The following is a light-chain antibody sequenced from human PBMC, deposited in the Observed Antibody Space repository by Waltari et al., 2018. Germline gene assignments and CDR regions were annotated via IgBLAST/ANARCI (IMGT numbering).Light chain of an antibody. CDR2: KNN. CDR1: ALPKQY. J-gene: IGLJ2*01. Sequence: SYELTQPPSVSVSPGQTARITCSGGALPKQYAYWYQQKAGQAPVLVVNKNNERPSGIPERLSGSSSGQAVTLTISGVQAEDEADYYCQSADSSGTYVIFGGGTKLTVL. CDR3: QSADSSGTYVI. V-gene: IGLV3-25*03.